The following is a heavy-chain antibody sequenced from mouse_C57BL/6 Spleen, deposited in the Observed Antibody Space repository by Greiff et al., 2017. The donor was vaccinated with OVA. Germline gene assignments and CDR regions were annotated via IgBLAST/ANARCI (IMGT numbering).Heavy chain of an antibody. J-gene: IGHJ1*03. CDR3: AMDYDWYFDV. D-gene: IGHD2-4*01. CDR2: ISSGSSTI. V-gene: IGHV5-17*01. CDR1: GFTFSDYG. Sequence: DVKLVESGGGLVKPGGSLKLSCAASGFTFSDYGMHWVRQAPEKGLEWVAYISSGSSTIYYADTVKGRFTISRDNAKNTLFLQMTSLRSEDTAMYYCAMDYDWYFDVWGTGTTVTVSS.